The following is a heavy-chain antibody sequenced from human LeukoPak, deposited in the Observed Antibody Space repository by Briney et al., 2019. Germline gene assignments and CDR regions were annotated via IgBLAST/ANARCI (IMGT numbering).Heavy chain of an antibody. CDR1: GFTFSSYW. CDR3: TRHSGSRPSDY. V-gene: IGHV3-74*01. J-gene: IGHJ4*02. Sequence: PGGSLRLSCAASGFTFSSYWMHWVRHAPGKGLVWVSRINSDGSSTSYADSVKGRFTISRDNAKNTLYLQMNSLRAEDTAVYYCTRHSGSRPSDYWGQGTLVTVSS. D-gene: IGHD1-26*01. CDR2: INSDGSST.